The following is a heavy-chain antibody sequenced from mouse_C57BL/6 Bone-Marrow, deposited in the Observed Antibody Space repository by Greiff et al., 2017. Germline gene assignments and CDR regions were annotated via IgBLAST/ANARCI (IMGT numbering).Heavy chain of an antibody. V-gene: IGHV1-72*01. D-gene: IGHD2-2*01. Sequence: QVHVKQPGAELVKPGASVKLSCKASGYTFTSYWMHWVKQRPGRGLEWIGRIDPNRGGTKYNEKFKSKATLTGATPSSPAYMQLSSLTSEDSAVEYCAIDGYDSYWGQGTRVTVSA. J-gene: IGHJ3*01. CDR3: AIDGYDSY. CDR2: IDPNRGGT. CDR1: GYTFTSYW.